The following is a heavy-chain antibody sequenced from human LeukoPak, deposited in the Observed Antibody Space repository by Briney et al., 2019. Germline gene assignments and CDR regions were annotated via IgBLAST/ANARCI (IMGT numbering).Heavy chain of an antibody. J-gene: IGHJ4*02. CDR1: GYTFTGYY. Sequence: ASVKVSCKASGYTFTGYYMHWVRQAPGQGLEWMGWINPNSGGANYAQKFQGRVTMTRDTSISTAYMELSRLRSDDTAVYYCARLRSGGVQFDYWGQGTLVTVSS. CDR2: INPNSGGA. V-gene: IGHV1-2*02. CDR3: ARLRSGGVQFDY. D-gene: IGHD3-16*01.